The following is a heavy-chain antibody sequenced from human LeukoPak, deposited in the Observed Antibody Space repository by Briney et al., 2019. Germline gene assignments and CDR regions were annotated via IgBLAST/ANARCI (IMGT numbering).Heavy chain of an antibody. J-gene: IGHJ4*02. CDR2: INHSGST. Sequence: SETLSLTCAVYGGSFSGYYWSWIRQPPGKGLEWIGEINHSGSTNYNPSLKSRVTISVDTSKNQFSLKLSSVTAADTAVYYCARGGGDGYNLGDYWGQGTLVTVSS. CDR1: GGSFSGYY. D-gene: IGHD5-24*01. CDR3: ARGGGDGYNLGDY. V-gene: IGHV4-34*01.